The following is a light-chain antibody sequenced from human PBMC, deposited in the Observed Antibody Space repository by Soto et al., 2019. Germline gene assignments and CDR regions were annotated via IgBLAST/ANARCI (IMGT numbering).Light chain of an antibody. Sequence: LTHPASVSGSPGQSITISCTGTSSDVGSYNLVSWYQQHPGKAPKLMIYEGSKRPSGVSNRFSGSKSGNTASLTISGLQAEEEADYYCCSYAGSSTYVFGTGTKVTVL. J-gene: IGLJ1*01. CDR2: EGS. CDR3: CSYAGSSTYV. CDR1: SSDVGSYNL. V-gene: IGLV2-23*01.